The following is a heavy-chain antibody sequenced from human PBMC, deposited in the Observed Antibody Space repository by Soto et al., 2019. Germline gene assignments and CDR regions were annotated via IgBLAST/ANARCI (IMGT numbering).Heavy chain of an antibody. Sequence: GESLKISCKVFGDSFTGFWIGWVRHRPGKGLEWVGSIYPRDSDIRYNPSFEGQVTVSADRSTTTAFLQWSSLMASDNSAHYFLDNWGQGTLVTVSS. CDR3: LDN. V-gene: IGHV5-51*01. D-gene: IGHD3-22*01. J-gene: IGHJ4*02. CDR2: IYPRDSDI. CDR1: GDSFTGFW.